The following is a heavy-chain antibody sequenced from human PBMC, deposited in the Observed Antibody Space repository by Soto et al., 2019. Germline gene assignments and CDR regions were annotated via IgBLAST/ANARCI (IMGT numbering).Heavy chain of an antibody. J-gene: IGHJ4*02. Sequence: EVQLVESGGGLVQPGGSLILSCAASGFTFSSYSMNWVRQAPGKGLEWVSYISSSSSTIYYADSGKGRFTISRDNAKNSLYLQMNSLRDEDTAVYYCASTTRIAAAAHFDYWGQGTLVTVSS. CDR1: GFTFSSYS. D-gene: IGHD6-13*01. CDR3: ASTTRIAAAAHFDY. CDR2: ISSSSSTI. V-gene: IGHV3-48*02.